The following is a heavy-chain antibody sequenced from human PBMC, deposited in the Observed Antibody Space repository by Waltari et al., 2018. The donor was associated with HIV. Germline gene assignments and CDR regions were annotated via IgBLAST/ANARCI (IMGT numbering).Heavy chain of an antibody. Sequence: QVQLQESGPGLVKPSQTLSLPCTVSGGSISSGGYSWSWIRQHPGKGLEWIGYIYYSGRTYYNPSRKGRVTIAVDTSKNQFALKLSSVSAAETAVYYCAREGYSYGNLGYWGQGTLVTVSS. D-gene: IGHD5-18*01. CDR1: GGSISSGGYS. V-gene: IGHV4-31*03. CDR3: AREGYSYGNLGY. J-gene: IGHJ4*02. CDR2: IYYSGRT.